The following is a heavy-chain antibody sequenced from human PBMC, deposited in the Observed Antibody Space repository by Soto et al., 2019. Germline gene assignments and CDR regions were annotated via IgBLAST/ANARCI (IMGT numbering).Heavy chain of an antibody. CDR1: GYTFTGYY. CDR3: ARDLEGYYYYYLDV. J-gene: IGHJ6*03. Sequence: QVQLVQSGAEVKKPGASVKVSCKASGYTFTGYYMHWVRQAPGQGLEWIGWINPNSGGTNYAQKFQGWVTMTRDTSISPAYMELSRLRSDDTAVYYCARDLEGYYYYYLDVWGKGTTVTVSS. CDR2: INPNSGGT. V-gene: IGHV1-2*04.